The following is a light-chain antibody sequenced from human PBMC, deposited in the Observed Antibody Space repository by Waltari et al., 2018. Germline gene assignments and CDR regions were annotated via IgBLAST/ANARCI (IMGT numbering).Light chain of an antibody. CDR1: QRVSSSY. V-gene: IGKV3-20*01. Sequence: AFTQSPGILSLSLGERDTIPCRASQRVSSSYLAWYQQKPGQAPRLLIYGASIRGTGIPDRFSGSVSETDFTLTISRLEPEDSAVYYCQQYDSSPRTFGQGTQLE. CDR3: QQYDSSPRT. CDR2: GAS. J-gene: IGKJ1*01.